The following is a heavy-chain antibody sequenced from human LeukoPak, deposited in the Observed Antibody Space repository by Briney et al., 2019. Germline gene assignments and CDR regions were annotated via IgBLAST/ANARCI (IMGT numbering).Heavy chain of an antibody. CDR1: GFTFSSYS. Sequence: PGGSLRLSCAASGFTFSSYSMNWVRQAPGKGLEWVSSISSSGNYIYYADSVKGRLTISRDNAENSLYLQMNSLRAEDTAVYYCARDRIPAADYDYWGQGTLVTVSS. V-gene: IGHV3-21*01. CDR2: ISSSGNYI. CDR3: ARDRIPAADYDY. D-gene: IGHD6-13*01. J-gene: IGHJ4*02.